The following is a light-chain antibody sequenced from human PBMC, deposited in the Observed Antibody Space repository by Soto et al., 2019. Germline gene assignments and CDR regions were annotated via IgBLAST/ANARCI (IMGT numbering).Light chain of an antibody. CDR2: GAS. Sequence: EIVLTQSPGTLSLSPGERATLSCRASQSVSSSYLASXQQXXGQXPRLIIHGASSRDTGTPDRFSGSASGTDFTPNIRRLEHEDFGVYYCQQYGSSITFGGGTKVDTK. V-gene: IGKV3-20*01. CDR3: QQYGSSIT. J-gene: IGKJ4*01. CDR1: QSVSSSY.